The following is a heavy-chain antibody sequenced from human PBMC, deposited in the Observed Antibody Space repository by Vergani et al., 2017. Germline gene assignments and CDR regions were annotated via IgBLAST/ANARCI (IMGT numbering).Heavy chain of an antibody. V-gene: IGHV4-39*01. D-gene: IGHD6-19*01. Sequence: QVQLQESGPGLVKPSETLSLSCRVSGDSISRSHYYWGWIRQPPGKGLEWIGTIYYTGTTYYNEAHKSRLTISVDTSKNQFSLNLTSVTAADTAVYYCTRHGRSGWAGYFQHWGQGTLVTASS. CDR3: TRHGRSGWAGYFQH. J-gene: IGHJ1*01. CDR1: GDSISRSHYY. CDR2: IYYTGTT.